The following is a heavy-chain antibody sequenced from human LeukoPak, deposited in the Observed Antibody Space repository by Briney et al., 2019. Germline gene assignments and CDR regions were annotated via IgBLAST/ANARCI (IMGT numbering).Heavy chain of an antibody. J-gene: IGHJ4*02. CDR1: GYSFTSYW. Sequence: GESLKISCKGSGYSFTSYWIGWVRQMPGKGPEWMGIIYPGDSDTRYSPSFQGQVTISADKSISTAYLQWSSLKASDTAMYYCARPVVAADYYFDYWGQGTLVTVSS. D-gene: IGHD2-15*01. V-gene: IGHV5-51*01. CDR2: IYPGDSDT. CDR3: ARPVVAADYYFDY.